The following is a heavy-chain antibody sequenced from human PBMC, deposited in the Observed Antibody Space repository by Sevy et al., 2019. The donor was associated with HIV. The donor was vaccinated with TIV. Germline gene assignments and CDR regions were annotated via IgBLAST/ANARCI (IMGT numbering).Heavy chain of an antibody. D-gene: IGHD3-10*01. CDR3: ARVMRITAAFDI. V-gene: IGHV1-8*01. Sequence: ASVKVSCKASGYTFTSYDINWVRQATGQGLEWMGWMNPNSGNTGYAQKFQGRVTMTRNTSISTAYMELSSLRSKDTAVYYCARVMRITAAFDIWGQGTMVTVSS. CDR2: MNPNSGNT. CDR1: GYTFTSYD. J-gene: IGHJ3*02.